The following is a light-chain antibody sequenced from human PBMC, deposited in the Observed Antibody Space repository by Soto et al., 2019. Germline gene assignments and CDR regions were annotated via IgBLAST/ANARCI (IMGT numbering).Light chain of an antibody. V-gene: IGLV2-14*01. CDR3: SSYTSSCTYVV. J-gene: IGLJ2*01. CDR1: SSDVGGYNY. Sequence: QSALTQPASVSGSPGQSITISCTGTSSDVGGYNYVSWYQQHPGKAPKLMIYEVSNRPSGVSNRFSGSKSGNTASLTISGLQAEDEADYYCSSYTSSCTYVVFGGGTKPTVL. CDR2: EVS.